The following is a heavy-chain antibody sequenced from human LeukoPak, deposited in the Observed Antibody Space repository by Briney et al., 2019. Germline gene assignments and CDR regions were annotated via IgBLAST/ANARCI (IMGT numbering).Heavy chain of an antibody. CDR1: GYTFTSYY. CDR2: INPSGGST. CDR3: ALNTVLRYFDWGAFDI. Sequence: ASVKVSCKASGYTFTSYYMHWVRQAPGQGLEWMGIINPSGGSTSYAQKFQGRVTMTRDMSTSTVYMELSSLRSEDTAVYYCALNTVLRYFDWGAFDIWGQGTMVTVSS. V-gene: IGHV1-46*01. D-gene: IGHD3-9*01. J-gene: IGHJ3*02.